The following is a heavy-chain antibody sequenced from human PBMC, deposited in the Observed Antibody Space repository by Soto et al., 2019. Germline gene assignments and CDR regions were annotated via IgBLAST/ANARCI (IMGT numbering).Heavy chain of an antibody. CDR2: ISGSGGST. J-gene: IGHJ3*02. CDR3: VKDTRHHCSGGSCYSGSFDI. D-gene: IGHD2-15*01. Sequence: EVQLLESGGGLVQPGGSLRLSCAASGFTFSSYAMSWVRQAPGKGLEWVSAISGSGGSTYYADSVKGRFTISRDNSKNTLYLQMNSLRAEDTAVYYCVKDTRHHCSGGSCYSGSFDIWGQGTMVTVSS. V-gene: IGHV3-23*01. CDR1: GFTFSSYA.